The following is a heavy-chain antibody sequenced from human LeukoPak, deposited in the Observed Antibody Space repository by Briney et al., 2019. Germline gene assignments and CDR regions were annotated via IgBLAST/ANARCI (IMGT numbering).Heavy chain of an antibody. CDR2: ISSSSSYI. J-gene: IGHJ3*02. CDR3: AKDGAAAGKGELDTFDI. V-gene: IGHV3-21*04. CDR1: GFTFSSYS. D-gene: IGHD6-13*01. Sequence: PGGSLRLSCAASGFTFSSYSMNWVRQAPGKGLEWVSSISSSSSYIYYADSVKGRFTISRDNSKNTLYLQMNSLRAEDTAVYYCAKDGAAAGKGELDTFDIWGQGTMVTVSS.